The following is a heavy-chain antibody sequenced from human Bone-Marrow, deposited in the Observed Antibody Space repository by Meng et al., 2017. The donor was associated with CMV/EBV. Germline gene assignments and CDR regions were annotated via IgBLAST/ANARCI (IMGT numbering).Heavy chain of an antibody. CDR2: INPNSGCT. CDR1: GYTFTDYY. CDR3: ARVQPQFCSSTSCHGIEDYGMDV. V-gene: IGHV1-2*02. J-gene: IGHJ6*02. Sequence: VKVSCKASGYTFTDYYMHWVRQAPGQGLEWMGWINPNSGCTNYAQNFQGRVTMTRDPSISTAYMELGSLRSDDTAVYYCARVQPQFCSSTSCHGIEDYGMDVWGQGTTVTVSS. D-gene: IGHD2-2*01.